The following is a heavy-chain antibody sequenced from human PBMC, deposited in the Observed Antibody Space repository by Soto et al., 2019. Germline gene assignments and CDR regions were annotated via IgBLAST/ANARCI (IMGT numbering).Heavy chain of an antibody. CDR3: ARGSGYDFGDLVVGY. Sequence: GGSLRLSCAASGFTFSSYAMSWVRQAPGKGLEWVSAISGSGGSTYYADSVKGRFTISRDNSKNTLYLQMNSLRAEDTAVYYCARGSGYDFGDLVVGYWGQGTLVTVSS. J-gene: IGHJ4*02. CDR2: ISGSGGST. V-gene: IGHV3-23*01. D-gene: IGHD5-12*01. CDR1: GFTFSSYA.